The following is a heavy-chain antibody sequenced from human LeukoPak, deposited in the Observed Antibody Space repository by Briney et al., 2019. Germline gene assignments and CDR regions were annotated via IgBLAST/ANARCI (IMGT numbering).Heavy chain of an antibody. J-gene: IGHJ6*03. CDR2: ISGSGDKT. D-gene: IGHD2-15*01. CDR1: GFTFSDYA. Sequence: GGSLRLSCAASGFTFSDYAMSWVRQAPGGGLEWVSAISGSGDKTFHADSVKGRFTTSRDNSKNTLSLQMSSLGVEDSAVYFCAKDTSAWWYHRAYMNVWGTGTTVTVYS. CDR3: AKDTSAWWYHRAYMNV. V-gene: IGHV3-23*01.